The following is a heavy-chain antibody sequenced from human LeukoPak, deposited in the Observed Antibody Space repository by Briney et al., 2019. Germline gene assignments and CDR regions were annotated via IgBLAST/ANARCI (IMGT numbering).Heavy chain of an antibody. J-gene: IGHJ6*03. CDR1: GGFINNY. D-gene: IGHD3-9*01. CDR3: ARHNGFDRGYYYYMDV. CDR2: VYTSGIT. Sequence: SETLSLTCTVSGGFINNYWSWIRQPAGKALEWIGRVYTSGITNYNPSLKSRITMSVDTSKNQFSLKLTSVTAADTAVYYCARHNGFDRGYYYYMDVWGKGTTVTVSS. V-gene: IGHV4-4*07.